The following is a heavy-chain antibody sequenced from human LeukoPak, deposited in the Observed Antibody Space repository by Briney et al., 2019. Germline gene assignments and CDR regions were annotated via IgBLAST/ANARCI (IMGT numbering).Heavy chain of an antibody. J-gene: IGHJ5*02. V-gene: IGHV4-4*07. CDR1: GGSISGYY. CDR3: ARDRGYDFGVYSWFDP. CDR2: IYTSGST. Sequence: SETLSLTCTASGGSISGYYWSWIRQPAGKGLEWIGRIYTSGSTNYNPSLKSRVTMSVDTSKNQFSLKLSSVTAADTAVYYCARDRGYDFGVYSWFDPWGQGTLVTVSS. D-gene: IGHD3-3*01.